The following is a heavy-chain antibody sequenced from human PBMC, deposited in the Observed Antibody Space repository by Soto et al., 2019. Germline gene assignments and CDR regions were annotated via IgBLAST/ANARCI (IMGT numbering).Heavy chain of an antibody. CDR1: GFTFSNAW. V-gene: IGHV3-15*01. Sequence: EVQLVESGGGLVKPGGSLRLSCAASGFTFSNAWMSWVRQAPGKGLEWVGRIKTKTDGGTTDYAAPVKGRITISRDDSKNTLYLQMNSLKTEDTAVYYCTTSAEPWLFDYWGQGTLVIVSS. CDR3: TTSAEPWLFDY. CDR2: IKTKTDGGTT. D-gene: IGHD6-19*01. J-gene: IGHJ4*02.